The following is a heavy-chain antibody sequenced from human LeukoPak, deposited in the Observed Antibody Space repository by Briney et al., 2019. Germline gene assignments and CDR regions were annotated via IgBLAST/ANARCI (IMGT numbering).Heavy chain of an antibody. CDR2: ISSSSSYI. CDR1: GFTFSSYS. CDR3: ARGCSGGSCLVYY. J-gene: IGHJ4*02. D-gene: IGHD2-15*01. Sequence: PGGSLRLSCAASGFTFSSYSMNWVRQAPGKGLEWVSSISSSSSYIYYADSVMGRFTISRDNAKNSLYLQMNSLRAEDTAVYYCARGCSGGSCLVYYWGQGTLVTVSS. V-gene: IGHV3-21*01.